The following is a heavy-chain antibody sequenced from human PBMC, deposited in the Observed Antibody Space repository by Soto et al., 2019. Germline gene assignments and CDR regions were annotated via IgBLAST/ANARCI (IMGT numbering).Heavy chain of an antibody. CDR3: ARDNAYGDYPDYYYYGMDV. D-gene: IGHD4-17*01. CDR2: IYYSGST. CDR1: GGSISSGGYY. J-gene: IGHJ6*02. Sequence: QVQLQESGPGLVKPSQTLSLTCTVSGGSISSGGYYWSWIRQHPGKGLEWIGYIYYSGSTYYNPALKSRVTISVDTSKNQFSLKLSSVTAADTAVYYCARDNAYGDYPDYYYYGMDVWGQGTTVTVSS. V-gene: IGHV4-31*03.